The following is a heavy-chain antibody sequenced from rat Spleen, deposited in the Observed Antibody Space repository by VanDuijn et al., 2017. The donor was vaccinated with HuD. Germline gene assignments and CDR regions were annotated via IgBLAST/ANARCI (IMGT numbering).Heavy chain of an antibody. CDR1: GFSLSSYG. V-gene: IGHV2S61*01. D-gene: IGHD1-2*01. CDR2: IWGNGNS. Sequence: QVKMKESGPGLVQPSQTLSLTCTVSGFSLSSYGVIWVRQPPGKGLEWMGVIWGNGNSNYKSALKSRLSISRDTSKSQVFLKMNNLQTEDTAMYFCARSDILAAMGHYWGQGVMVTVSS. J-gene: IGHJ2*01. CDR3: ARSDILAAMGHY.